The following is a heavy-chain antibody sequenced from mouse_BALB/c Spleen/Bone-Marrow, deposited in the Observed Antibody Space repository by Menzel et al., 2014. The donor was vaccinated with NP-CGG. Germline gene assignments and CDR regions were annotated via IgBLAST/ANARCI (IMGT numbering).Heavy chain of an antibody. CDR2: IRNKANGYTT. CDR1: GFTFTDYY. V-gene: IGHV7-3*02. CDR3: ARDKGRVFFDY. Sequence: DVMLVESGGGLVQPGGSLRLSCATSGFTFTDYYMNWVRQPPGKALEWLGFIRNKANGYTTEYSASVKSRFTISRDNSQNILYLQMNTLRADDSATYYCARDKGRVFFDYWGQGTTRTVSS. J-gene: IGHJ2*01.